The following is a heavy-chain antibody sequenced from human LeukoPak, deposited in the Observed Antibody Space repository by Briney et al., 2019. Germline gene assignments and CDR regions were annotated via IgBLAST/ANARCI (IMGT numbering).Heavy chain of an antibody. J-gene: IGHJ4*02. Sequence: HPGGSLRLSCAASGFTFSSYAMNWVRQAPGKGLEWVSAISGSGGSTYYADSVKGRFTISRDNPKNTLYLQMNSLRVEDTAVYYCAKDRTTAARIFDYWGQGTRVTVSS. CDR3: AKDRTTAARIFDY. CDR2: ISGSGGST. D-gene: IGHD6-6*01. CDR1: GFTFSSYA. V-gene: IGHV3-23*01.